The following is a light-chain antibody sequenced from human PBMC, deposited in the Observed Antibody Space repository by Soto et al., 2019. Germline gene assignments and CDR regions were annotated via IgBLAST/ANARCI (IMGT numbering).Light chain of an antibody. J-gene: IGLJ3*02. V-gene: IGLV2-8*01. CDR3: SSYAGSNNWV. CDR1: SSDVGGYNY. Sequence: QSVLTQPPSASGSPGQSVTISCTGTSSDVGGYNYVSWYQQHPGKAPKLMIYEVSKRPSGVPDRFSGSKSGNTASLTVSGLQVEDEADYCCSSYAGSNNWVFGVGTQLTVL. CDR2: EVS.